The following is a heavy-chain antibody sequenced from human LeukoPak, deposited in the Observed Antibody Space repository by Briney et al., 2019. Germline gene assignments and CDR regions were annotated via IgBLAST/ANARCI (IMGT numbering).Heavy chain of an antibody. D-gene: IGHD2-15*01. V-gene: IGHV4-39*07. Sequence: SETLSLTCTVSGGSISSSSYYWGWIRQPPGKGLEWIGSIYYSGSTSYNPSLKSRVTISVDTSKNQFSLRLSSVTAADTAVYYCARGTAATFGYYYYYMDVWGKGTTVTVSS. CDR2: IYYSGST. CDR1: GGSISSSSYY. J-gene: IGHJ6*03. CDR3: ARGTAATFGYYYYYMDV.